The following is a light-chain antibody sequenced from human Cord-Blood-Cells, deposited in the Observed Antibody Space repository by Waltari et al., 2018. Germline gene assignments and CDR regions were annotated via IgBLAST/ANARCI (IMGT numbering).Light chain of an antibody. CDR3: CSYVGSSTFYV. V-gene: IGLV2-23*01. CDR1: SSDVGSYNL. CDR2: EGS. Sequence: QSALTQPASVSGSPGQSITISCTGTSSDVGSYNLVSWYQQHPGKAPKLMIYEGSKRPSGVSNRVSGSKSGNTASLTISGLQAEDEADYYCCSYVGSSTFYVFGTGTKVTVL. J-gene: IGLJ1*01.